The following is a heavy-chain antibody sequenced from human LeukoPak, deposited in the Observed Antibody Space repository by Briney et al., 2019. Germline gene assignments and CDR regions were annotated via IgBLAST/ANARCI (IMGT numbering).Heavy chain of an antibody. CDR2: IYYSAST. CDR3: ARPRSYYDSSGYAY. D-gene: IGHD3-22*01. Sequence: SETLSLTCAVYGGSFSGYYWSWIRQPPGKGLEWIGYIYYSASTSYNPSLKSRVTMSVDTSKNQLSLKLSSVTVADTAVYYCARPRSYYDSSGYAYWGQGALITVSP. CDR1: GGSFSGYY. J-gene: IGHJ4*02. V-gene: IGHV4-59*08.